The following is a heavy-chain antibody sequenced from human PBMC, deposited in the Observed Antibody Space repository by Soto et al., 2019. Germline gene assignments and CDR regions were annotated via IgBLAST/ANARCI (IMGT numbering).Heavy chain of an antibody. CDR2: INSDGSTT. CDR1: GFTFSTYW. V-gene: IGHV3-74*01. Sequence: EVQLVESGGGVVQPGGSLRLSCVGSGFTFSTYWMHWVRQAPGKGLVWVSRINSDGSTTNYADSVKGRFTISRDNAKNTLYLQMNSLRAEDTAVYYCARDAYYDMGVWGRGTTVTVSS. J-gene: IGHJ6*02. CDR3: ARDAYYDMGV.